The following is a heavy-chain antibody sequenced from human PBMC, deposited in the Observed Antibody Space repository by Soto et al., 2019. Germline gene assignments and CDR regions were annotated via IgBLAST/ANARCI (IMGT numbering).Heavy chain of an antibody. D-gene: IGHD2-21*01. J-gene: IGHJ4*02. Sequence: PSETLSLTCIVSGSSISSSGYYWGWIRQPPGKGLEWIASMYYNVGTYYNPSLKSRVTISVDTSANQFSLKLSSVTAADTAVYYCERIPSRPWVDYWGQGTLVTVSS. CDR3: ERIPSRPWVDY. CDR2: MYYNVGT. V-gene: IGHV4-39*01. CDR1: GSSISSSGYY.